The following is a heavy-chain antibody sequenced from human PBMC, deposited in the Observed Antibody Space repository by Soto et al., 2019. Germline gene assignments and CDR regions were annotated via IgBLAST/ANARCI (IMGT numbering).Heavy chain of an antibody. D-gene: IGHD2-8*02. V-gene: IGHV4-39*07. CDR2: INHSGST. J-gene: IGHJ4*02. CDR3: ARDKITGLFDY. CDR1: GGSVSSNSYS. Sequence: SETLSLTCTVSGGSVSSNSYSWGWIRQPPGTGLEWIGEINHSGSTNYNPSLKSRVTISVDTSKNQFSLKLTSVTAADTAVYYCARDKITGLFDYWGQGTLVTVSS.